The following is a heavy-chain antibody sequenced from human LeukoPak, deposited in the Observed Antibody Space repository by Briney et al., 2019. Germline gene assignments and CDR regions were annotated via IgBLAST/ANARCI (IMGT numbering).Heavy chain of an antibody. CDR1: GGSFSGYY. V-gene: IGHV4-34*01. Sequence: SETLSLTCAVYGGSFSGYYWSWIRQPPGKGLERIGEINHSGSTNYNPSLKSRVTISVDTSKNQFSLKLSSVTAADTAVYYCARGPDCNGGSCYPYWFDPWGQGTLVTVSS. CDR3: ARGPDCNGGSCYPYWFDP. J-gene: IGHJ5*02. CDR2: INHSGST. D-gene: IGHD2-15*01.